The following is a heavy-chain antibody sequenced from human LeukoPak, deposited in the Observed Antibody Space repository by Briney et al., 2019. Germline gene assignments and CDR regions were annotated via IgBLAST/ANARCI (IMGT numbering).Heavy chain of an antibody. Sequence: GGPLRLSCAASGFTFTNYAFHGVRQAPGKGLEYVSGSSSDGGSTYYANSVKGRFTISRDNSKNTLDLQMGSLRADDMALYYYTRGRSTSWSYYCFDPWGQGTLVTVSS. J-gene: IGHJ5*02. CDR3: TRGRSTSWSYYCFDP. CDR1: GFTFTNYA. V-gene: IGHV3-64*01. CDR2: SSSDGGST. D-gene: IGHD6-13*01.